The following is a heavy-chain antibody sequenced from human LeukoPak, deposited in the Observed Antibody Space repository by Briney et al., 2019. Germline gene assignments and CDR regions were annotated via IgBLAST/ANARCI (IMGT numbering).Heavy chain of an antibody. CDR1: GYSFTTHW. D-gene: IGHD3-22*01. Sequence: GESLKISCKASGYSFTTHWIGWVRQMPGKGLEWMGIIYPGDSDTRYSPSFQGQVTISADKSISTAYLQWSSLKASDTAMYYCARLRPLSPEDDSSGYPSSWFDPWGQGTLVTVSS. J-gene: IGHJ5*02. CDR3: ARLRPLSPEDDSSGYPSSWFDP. V-gene: IGHV5-51*01. CDR2: IYPGDSDT.